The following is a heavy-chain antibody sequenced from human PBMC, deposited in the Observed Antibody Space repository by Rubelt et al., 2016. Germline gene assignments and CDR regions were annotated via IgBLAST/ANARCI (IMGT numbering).Heavy chain of an antibody. CDR3: ARDGKGSSWGSDAFDI. J-gene: IGHJ3*02. V-gene: IGHV4-61*08. Sequence: QVQLQESGPGLVKPSQTLSLTCTVSGGSISSGGYYWSWIRQHPAKGLKCVGYIYYSGSPNHNPSLKGRVTISVDTAKNQFSLKLSSVTAADTAVYYCARDGKGSSWGSDAFDIWGQGTMVTVSS. D-gene: IGHD6-13*01. CDR2: IYYSGSP. CDR1: GGSISSGGYY.